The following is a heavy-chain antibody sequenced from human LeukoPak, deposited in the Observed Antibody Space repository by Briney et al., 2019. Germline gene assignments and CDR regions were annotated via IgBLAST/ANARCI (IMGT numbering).Heavy chain of an antibody. Sequence: PGGSLRLSCAASGFVFSKYGMHWVRQAPGKGLEWLAIIWYDGHNKYYADSVKGRFTISRDNSENALFLEMNELRVEDTAMYYCAREWGLIAVAGGPGYWGQGTLVTVSS. V-gene: IGHV3-33*01. D-gene: IGHD6-19*01. J-gene: IGHJ4*02. CDR3: AREWGLIAVAGGPGY. CDR1: GFVFSKYG. CDR2: IWYDGHNK.